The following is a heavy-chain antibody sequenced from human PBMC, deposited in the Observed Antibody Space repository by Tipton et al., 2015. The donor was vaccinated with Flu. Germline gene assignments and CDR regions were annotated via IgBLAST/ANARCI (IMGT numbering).Heavy chain of an antibody. CDR1: GLIVSNEY. CDR3: ARGVAGAFDI. V-gene: IGHV3-53*05. J-gene: IGHJ3*02. D-gene: IGHD6-19*01. CDR2: LYSDGRT. Sequence: LSLTCAASGLIVSNEYMSWVRQAPGKGLEWVSVLYSDGRTYYADSVKGRFTIPRDSSKNTLHFQMHSLRLEDTATYYCARGVAGAFDIWGQGTRVSVSS.